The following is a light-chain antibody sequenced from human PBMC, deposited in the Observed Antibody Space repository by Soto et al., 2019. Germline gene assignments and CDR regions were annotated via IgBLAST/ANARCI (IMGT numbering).Light chain of an antibody. CDR1: SAHSSYP. CDR3: QTWATGIRV. V-gene: IGLV4-69*01. J-gene: IGLJ7*01. Sequence: QSVVTQLPSASASLGASVKLTCTLNSAHSSYPIAWHQQQPEKGPRYLMKVNSDGSHNKGDGIPDRFSGSSSGAERYLTISSLQSEDEADYYCQTWATGIRVFGGGTQLTVL. CDR2: VNSDGSH.